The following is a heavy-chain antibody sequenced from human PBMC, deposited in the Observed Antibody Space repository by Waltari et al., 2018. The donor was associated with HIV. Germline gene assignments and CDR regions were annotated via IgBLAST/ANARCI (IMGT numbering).Heavy chain of an antibody. D-gene: IGHD3-22*01. Sequence: QVQLQQWGAGLLKPSETLSLTCAVYVGSFSGYYWSWIRQPPGKRLEWMWEINHSGSTNYNQSLKSRVTISVDTSKNQFSLKLSSVTAADTAVYYCARRDDSSGYYRLDYWGQGTLVTVSS. CDR2: INHSGST. CDR1: VGSFSGYY. CDR3: ARRDDSSGYYRLDY. J-gene: IGHJ4*02. V-gene: IGHV4-34*01.